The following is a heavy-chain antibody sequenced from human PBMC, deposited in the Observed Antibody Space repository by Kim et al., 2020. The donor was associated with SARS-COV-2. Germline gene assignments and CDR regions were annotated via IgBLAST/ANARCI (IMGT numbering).Heavy chain of an antibody. V-gene: IGHV4-39*01. CDR3: ARLPNAPHYYYGMDV. Sequence: SETLSHTCSVSGGSISRSSYYWGWIRQPPGKGLEWIGSIYYGGTTYYNPSLKSRVTISVDTSKNQFSLKLSSVTAADTAVYYCARLPNAPHYYYGMDVWGQGTTVTVSS. CDR1: GGSISRSSYY. D-gene: IGHD2-2*01. J-gene: IGHJ6*02. CDR2: IYYGGTT.